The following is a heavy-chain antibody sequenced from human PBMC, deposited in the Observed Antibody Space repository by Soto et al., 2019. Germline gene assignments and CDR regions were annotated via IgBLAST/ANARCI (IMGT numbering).Heavy chain of an antibody. Sequence: QVQLQESGPGLVKPSGTLSLTCAVSGGSISSSNWWSWVRQPPGKGLEWIGEIYHSGSTNYNPSLMRRVTFPVNKSKTQFSLKLRSVPAADTAVYYSAVRITVTTRLGYRGQGTPVTVSS. CDR1: GGSISSSNW. J-gene: IGHJ4*02. D-gene: IGHD4-17*01. CDR3: AVRITVTTRLGY. V-gene: IGHV4-4*02. CDR2: IYHSGST.